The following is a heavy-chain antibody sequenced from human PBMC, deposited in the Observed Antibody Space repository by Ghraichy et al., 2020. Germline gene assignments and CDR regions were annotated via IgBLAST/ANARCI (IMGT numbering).Heavy chain of an antibody. CDR2: ISSSRSYI. V-gene: IGHV3-21*01. Sequence: GGSLRLSCAASGFTFSSYIINWVRQAPGKGLEWVSSISSSRSYIYYADSVKGRFTISRDNAKNSLYLQMNSLRAEDTAVYYCARSACSGGSCYSGWFDPWGQGTLVTVSS. D-gene: IGHD2-15*01. CDR3: ARSACSGGSCYSGWFDP. J-gene: IGHJ5*02. CDR1: GFTFSSYI.